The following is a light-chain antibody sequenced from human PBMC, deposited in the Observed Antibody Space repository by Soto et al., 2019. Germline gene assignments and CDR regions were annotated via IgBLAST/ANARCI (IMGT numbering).Light chain of an antibody. CDR1: QSVTSNY. CDR3: QQHGTSPIT. CDR2: GAS. Sequence: EIVLTQSTGTLSLSPGERATLSCGASQSVTSNYLAWYQQKPGQAPRLLIFGASIRVTGIPDRFSGSGSGTDFTLTISRLEPEDFAVYYCQQHGTSPITFGQGTRLEIK. V-gene: IGKV3-20*01. J-gene: IGKJ5*01.